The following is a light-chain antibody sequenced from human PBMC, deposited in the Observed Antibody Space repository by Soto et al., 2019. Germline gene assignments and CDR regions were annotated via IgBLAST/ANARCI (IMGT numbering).Light chain of an antibody. V-gene: IGKV1-5*01. CDR1: QNINSW. CDR2: DAS. Sequence: DIQMTQSPSTLSASVGDRVTITCRASQNINSWLAWFQQKPGKAPNLLMYDASTLESGVPSRFSGRGSGTEFALNISSLQPDDFATYYCQQYNNYMWTFGQGTKVEIK. CDR3: QQYNNYMWT. J-gene: IGKJ1*01.